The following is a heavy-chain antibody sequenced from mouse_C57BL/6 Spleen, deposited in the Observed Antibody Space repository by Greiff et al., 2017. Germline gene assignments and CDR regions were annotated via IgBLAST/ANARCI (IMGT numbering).Heavy chain of an antibody. J-gene: IGHJ3*01. Sequence: EVQLQQSGPELVKPGASVKISCKASGYTFTDYYMNWVKQSHGKSLEWIGDINPNNGGTSYNQKFKGKATLTVDKSSSTAYMELRSLTSEDSAVYYCARSGRSNYSWFAYWGQGTLVTVSA. D-gene: IGHD2-5*01. CDR2: INPNNGGT. V-gene: IGHV1-26*01. CDR1: GYTFTDYY. CDR3: ARSGRSNYSWFAY.